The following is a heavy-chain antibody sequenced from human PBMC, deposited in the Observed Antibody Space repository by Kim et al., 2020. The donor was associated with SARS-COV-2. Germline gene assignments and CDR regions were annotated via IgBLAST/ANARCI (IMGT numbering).Heavy chain of an antibody. CDR2: ISYDGSNK. Sequence: GGSLKLSCAASGFTFSSYAMHWVRQAPGKGLEWVAVISYDGSNKYYADSVKGRFTISRDNSKNTLYLQMNSLRAEDTAVYYCARVEKALYYYYGMDVWGQGTTVTVSS. CDR1: GFTFSSYA. J-gene: IGHJ6*02. V-gene: IGHV3-30-3*01. CDR3: ARVEKALYYYYGMDV.